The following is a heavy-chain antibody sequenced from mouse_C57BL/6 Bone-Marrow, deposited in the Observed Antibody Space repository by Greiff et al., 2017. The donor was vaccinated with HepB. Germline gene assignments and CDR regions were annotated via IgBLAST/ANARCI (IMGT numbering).Heavy chain of an antibody. CDR2: SRNKANDYTT. V-gene: IGHV7-1*01. D-gene: IGHD1-1*01. J-gene: IGHJ1*03. Sequence: EVQVVESGGGLVQSGRSLRLSCATSGFTFSDFYMEWVRQAPGKGLEWIAASRNKANDYTTEYSASVKGRFIVSRDTSQSILYLQMNALRAEDTAIYYCARDAYGSSDWYFDVWGTGTTVTVSS. CDR3: ARDAYGSSDWYFDV. CDR1: GFTFSDFY.